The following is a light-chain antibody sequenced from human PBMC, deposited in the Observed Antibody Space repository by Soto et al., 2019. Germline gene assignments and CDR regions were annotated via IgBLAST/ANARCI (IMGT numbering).Light chain of an antibody. V-gene: IGLV1-40*01. CDR3: QSYDSGLSGWL. CDR2: ENT. J-gene: IGLJ2*01. Sequence: QSLLTQPPSVSGAPGQRVTISCTGSSSNIGAVFDVHWYQQVPGTAPKLLIYENTKRPSGVPDRFSGSKSGTSASLAITGLQAADEADYYCQSYDSGLSGWLFGGGTQLTVL. CDR1: SSNIGAVFD.